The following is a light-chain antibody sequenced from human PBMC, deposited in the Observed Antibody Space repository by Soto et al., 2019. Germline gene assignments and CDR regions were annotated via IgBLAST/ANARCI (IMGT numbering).Light chain of an antibody. J-gene: IGKJ3*01. V-gene: IGKV3-20*01. CDR3: QKYGSSPVT. CDR2: GAS. CDR1: QSVSSCY. Sequence: EIVLTQSPGTLSLSPGERAILSCRASQSVSSCYLDWYQLKPGQSPRLLIYGASSRATGIPDRFSGSGSGTDLTLNISRLAAEDYAVYYCQKYGSSPVTFDSATKVHSK.